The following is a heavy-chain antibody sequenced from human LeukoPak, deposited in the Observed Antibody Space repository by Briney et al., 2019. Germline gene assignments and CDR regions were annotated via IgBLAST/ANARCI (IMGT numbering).Heavy chain of an antibody. CDR3: ARASSSGFQDYYYYYGMDV. J-gene: IGHJ6*02. V-gene: IGHV4-31*03. Sequence: PSETLSLTCIVSGGSINSGGYYWSWIRQHPGEGLEWIGNIHYSGSTYYNPSLKSRVTISVDTSKNQYSLKLSSVTAADTAVYYCARASSSGFQDYYYYYGMDVWGQGTTVTVSS. CDR1: GGSINSGGYY. CDR2: IHYSGST. D-gene: IGHD3-10*01.